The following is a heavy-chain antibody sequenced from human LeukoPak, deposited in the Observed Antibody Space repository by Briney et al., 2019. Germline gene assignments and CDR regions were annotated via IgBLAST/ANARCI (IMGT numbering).Heavy chain of an antibody. CDR1: GGSISSSSYY. V-gene: IGHV4-39*07. Sequence: SETLSLTCTVSGGSISSSSYYWGWIRQPPGKGLEWIGSIYYSGSTYYNPSLKSRVTISVGTSKNQFSLKLSSVTAADTAVYYCARARIAAAGPFGYWGQGTLVTVSS. D-gene: IGHD6-13*01. J-gene: IGHJ4*02. CDR3: ARARIAAAGPFGY. CDR2: IYYSGST.